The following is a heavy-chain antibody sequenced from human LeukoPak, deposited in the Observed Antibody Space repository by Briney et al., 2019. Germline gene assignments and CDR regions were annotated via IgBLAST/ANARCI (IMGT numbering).Heavy chain of an antibody. CDR1: GSIFTSYW. V-gene: IGHV5-51*01. CDR2: IYPGDSDT. Sequence: GAPLQISCECSGSIFTSYWIGWGRQLPGKGLEWLGIIYPGDSDTRYSPSFQGQVTISADNSISTAYLQWSSLKASDTAMYYCARRGEEGETSEYFQNWGQGTLVTVSS. D-gene: IGHD3-10*01. J-gene: IGHJ1*01. CDR3: ARRGEEGETSEYFQN.